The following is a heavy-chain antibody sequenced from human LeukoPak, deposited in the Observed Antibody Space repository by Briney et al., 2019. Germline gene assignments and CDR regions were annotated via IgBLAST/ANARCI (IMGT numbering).Heavy chain of an antibody. CDR1: GGTFSSYA. CDR2: IIPIFGTA. J-gene: IGHJ4*02. CDR3: EAKYCSSTSCSH. Sequence: ASVKVSCKASGGTFSSYAISWVRQAPGQGLEWMGGIIPIFGTANYAQKFQGRVTITTDESTSTAYMELSSLRSEDTAVYYCEAKYCSSTSCSHWGQGTLVTVSS. V-gene: IGHV1-69*05. D-gene: IGHD2-2*01.